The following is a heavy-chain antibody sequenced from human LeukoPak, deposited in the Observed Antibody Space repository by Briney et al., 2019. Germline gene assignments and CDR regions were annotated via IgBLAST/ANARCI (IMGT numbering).Heavy chain of an antibody. V-gene: IGHV3-23*01. Sequence: GGSLRLSCAASGFTFSSYAMSWVRQAPGKGLEWVSAISGSGGSTYYADSVKGRFTISRDNSKNTLYLQMNSLRAEDAAVYYCAKVPIQLWSLFDYWGQGTLVTVSS. CDR2: ISGSGGST. D-gene: IGHD5-18*01. J-gene: IGHJ4*02. CDR3: AKVPIQLWSLFDY. CDR1: GFTFSSYA.